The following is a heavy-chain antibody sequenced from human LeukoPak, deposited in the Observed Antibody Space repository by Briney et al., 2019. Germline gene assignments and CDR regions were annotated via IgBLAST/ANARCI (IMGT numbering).Heavy chain of an antibody. CDR3: TRVGATNPYWDY. J-gene: IGHJ4*02. D-gene: IGHD1-26*01. V-gene: IGHV3-72*01. CDR1: GFTFSDHY. Sequence: GGSLRLSCAASGFTFSDHYMDWVRQAPGKGLEWVGRTRNKANSYTTEYAASVKGRFTISRDDSKNSLYLQMNSLKTEDTAVYYCTRVGATNPYWDYWGQGTLVTVSS. CDR2: TRNKANSYTT.